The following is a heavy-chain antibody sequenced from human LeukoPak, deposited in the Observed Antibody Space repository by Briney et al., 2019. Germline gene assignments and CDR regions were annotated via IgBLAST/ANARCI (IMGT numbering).Heavy chain of an antibody. Sequence: GGFLRLSCAASGFTFSSYAMHWVRQAPGKGLEWVALISYHGDITYYADSVKGRFTLSRDNSKTTLFLQLNSLRAEDTAVYYCARDSTYYYDSGSSGPHYFDFWGQGTLVTVSS. J-gene: IGHJ4*02. D-gene: IGHD3-10*01. CDR1: GFTFSSYA. CDR2: ISYHGDIT. V-gene: IGHV3-30*01. CDR3: ARDSTYYYDSGSSGPHYFDF.